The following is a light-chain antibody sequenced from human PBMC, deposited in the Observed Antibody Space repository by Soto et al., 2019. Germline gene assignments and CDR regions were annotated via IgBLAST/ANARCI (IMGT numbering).Light chain of an antibody. CDR1: QSVSNIY. J-gene: IGKJ1*01. V-gene: IGKV3-20*01. CDR3: QQFGRSPRT. CDR2: GTS. Sequence: EIVLTQSPGTLSLSPGEGATLSCRASQSVSNIYLAWYQQKPGQAPRLLMYGTSNRATGIPDRVIGSGSGTDFTLTISNLEHEDFAVYYCQQFGRSPRTFGQGTKVEIK.